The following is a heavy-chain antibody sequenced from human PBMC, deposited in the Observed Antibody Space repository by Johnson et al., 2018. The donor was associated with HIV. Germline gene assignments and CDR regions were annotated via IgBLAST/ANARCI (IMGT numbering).Heavy chain of an antibody. CDR3: AKDLEEGQQWLIGAFDI. CDR2: ISGSGGST. CDR1: GFTFSSYA. Sequence: VQLVESGGGVVQPGRSLRLSCAASGFTFSSYAMHWVRQAPGKGLEWVSTISGSGGSTYYADSVKGRFTISRDNSKNTLYLQMNSLRAEDTAVYYCAKDLEEGQQWLIGAFDIWGQGTMVTVSS. D-gene: IGHD6-19*01. J-gene: IGHJ3*02. V-gene: IGHV3-23*04.